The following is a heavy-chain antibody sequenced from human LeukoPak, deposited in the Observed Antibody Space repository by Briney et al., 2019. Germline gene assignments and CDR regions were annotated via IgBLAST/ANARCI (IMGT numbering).Heavy chain of an antibody. J-gene: IGHJ4*02. V-gene: IGHV4-39*01. Sequence: SETLSLTCTVSGAPITTSNHYWGWIRQTPGKTLEWIANIYYSGHTLYNPSLKSRALISVDTSSNQFSLRLTSVTTADTAVYYCAAPSGPTYYSPFDFWGQGTSVSVSS. D-gene: IGHD1-26*01. CDR2: IYYSGHT. CDR3: AAPSGPTYYSPFDF. CDR1: GAPITTSNHY.